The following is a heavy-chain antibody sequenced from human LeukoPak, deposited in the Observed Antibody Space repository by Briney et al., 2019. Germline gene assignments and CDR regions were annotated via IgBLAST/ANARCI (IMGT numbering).Heavy chain of an antibody. CDR3: AKAVYDFWSGYYKGGYYYYYYMDV. Sequence: GGSLRLSCAASGFTFSSYAMSWVRQAPGKGLEWVSAISGSGGSTYYADSVKGRFTISRDNSKNTLYLQMSSLRAEDTAVYYCAKAVYDFWSGYYKGGYYYYYYMDVWGKGTTVTVSS. CDR2: ISGSGGST. CDR1: GFTFSSYA. J-gene: IGHJ6*03. D-gene: IGHD3-3*01. V-gene: IGHV3-23*01.